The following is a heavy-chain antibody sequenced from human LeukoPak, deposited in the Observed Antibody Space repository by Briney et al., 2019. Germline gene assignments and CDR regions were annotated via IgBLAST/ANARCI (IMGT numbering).Heavy chain of an antibody. Sequence: GESLKISCKGSGYIFTSYWIGWVRQMPGKGLEWMGMIYAGDSDTRYSPSFQGQVTISADKSISTAYLQWSSLKASDTAMYYCARRDFRGSSGYYYGDWGQGTLVTVSS. CDR3: ARRDFRGSSGYYYGD. V-gene: IGHV5-51*01. CDR1: GYIFTSYW. J-gene: IGHJ4*02. CDR2: IYAGDSDT. D-gene: IGHD3-22*01.